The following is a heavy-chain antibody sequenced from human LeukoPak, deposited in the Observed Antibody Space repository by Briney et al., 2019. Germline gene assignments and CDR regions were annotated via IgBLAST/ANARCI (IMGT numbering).Heavy chain of an antibody. CDR2: IKQDGSEK. CDR1: GFTFSSYW. D-gene: IGHD2-21*01. CDR3: MGDLIYCGGDCYDY. Sequence: GGSLRLSCAASGFTFSSYWMSWVRQAPGKGLEWVANIKQDGSEKYYVDSVKGRFTISRDNAKNSLYLQMNRLRAKDTAVYYGMGDLIYCGGDCYDYWGQGTLVTVSS. J-gene: IGHJ4*02. V-gene: IGHV3-7*01.